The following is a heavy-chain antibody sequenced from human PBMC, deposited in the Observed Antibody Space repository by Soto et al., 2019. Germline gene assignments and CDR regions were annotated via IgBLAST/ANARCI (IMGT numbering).Heavy chain of an antibody. Sequence: ASVKVSCKASGYTFMSYAMHWVRQAPGQGLEWVGRIDAAIGTTRYSKKFQGRVTITGDKSARTVYMELSSLRSEDTAVYYCARVRGSSSWTALDYWAREPWSPSPQ. CDR2: IDAAIGTT. CDR3: ARVRGSSSWTALDY. J-gene: IGHJ4*02. CDR1: GYTFMSYA. V-gene: IGHV1-3*01. D-gene: IGHD6-13*01.